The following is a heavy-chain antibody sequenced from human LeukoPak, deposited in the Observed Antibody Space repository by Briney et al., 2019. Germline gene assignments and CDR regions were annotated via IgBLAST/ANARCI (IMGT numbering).Heavy chain of an antibody. Sequence: SETLSLTCTVSGGSLSSYYWSWLRQPAGKGLEWIGRIYTSGSTNYNPSLKSRVTMSVDTSKNQFSLKLSSVTAADTAVYYCARGVYYGSGSYYAGSAFDIWGQGTMVTVSS. CDR2: IYTSGST. CDR1: GGSLSSYY. CDR3: ARGVYYGSGSYYAGSAFDI. J-gene: IGHJ3*02. D-gene: IGHD3-10*01. V-gene: IGHV4-4*07.